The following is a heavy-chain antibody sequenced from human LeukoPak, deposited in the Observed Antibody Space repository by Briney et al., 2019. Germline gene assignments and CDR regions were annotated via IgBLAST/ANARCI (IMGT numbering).Heavy chain of an antibody. CDR1: GFTFKTYA. CDR2: ISSSGGRT. Sequence: PGGSLRLSGAASGFTFKTYAMNWVRQAPGKGLEWVSAISSSGGRTYYADSVKGRFTISRDNSKNTLYLQMNSLRADDTAVYYCAKGIVGATGGGCDFWGQGTLVTVSS. D-gene: IGHD1-26*01. CDR3: AKGIVGATGGGCDF. V-gene: IGHV3-23*01. J-gene: IGHJ4*02.